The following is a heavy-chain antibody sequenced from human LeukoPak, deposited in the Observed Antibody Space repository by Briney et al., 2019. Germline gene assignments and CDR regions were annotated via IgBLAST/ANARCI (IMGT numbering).Heavy chain of an antibody. J-gene: IGHJ4*02. V-gene: IGHV3-21*01. D-gene: IGHD6-19*01. CDR3: ARDVTGSGYLDY. Sequence: GGSLRLSWAASRFTFSSYSMNWVRQAPGKGLEWVSSIISSSSYIYYADSVKGRFTISRDNAKNSLYLQMNSLRAEDTAVYYCARDVTGSGYLDYWGQGTLVTVSS. CDR2: IISSSSYI. CDR1: RFTFSSYS.